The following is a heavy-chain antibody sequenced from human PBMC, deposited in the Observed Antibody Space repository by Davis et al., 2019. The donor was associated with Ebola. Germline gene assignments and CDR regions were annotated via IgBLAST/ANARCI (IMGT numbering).Heavy chain of an antibody. CDR3: ARNGDYDPWFDP. CDR1: GYTFTNYY. Sequence: SVKVSCKASGYTFTNYYMHWVRQAPGQGLEWMGAIIPVYGRTNYAQEFQGRVTITADESTSTAYMELNSVRPEGTAVYYCARNGDYDPWFDPWGQGTLVTVSS. CDR2: IIPVYGRT. D-gene: IGHD4-17*01. V-gene: IGHV1-69*13. J-gene: IGHJ5*02.